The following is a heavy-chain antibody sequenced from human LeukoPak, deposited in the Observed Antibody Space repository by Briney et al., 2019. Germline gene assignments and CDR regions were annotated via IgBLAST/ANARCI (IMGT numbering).Heavy chain of an antibody. V-gene: IGHV4-34*01. J-gene: IGHJ4*02. CDR3: ASVHRDGYGY. CDR2: INHSGST. Sequence: SETLSLTCAVYGGSFSGYYWSWIRQPPGKGLEWIGEINHSGSTNYNPSLKSRVTISVDTSKNQFSLKLSSVTAADTAAYYCASVHRDGYGYWGQGTLVTVSS. D-gene: IGHD5-24*01. CDR1: GGSFSGYY.